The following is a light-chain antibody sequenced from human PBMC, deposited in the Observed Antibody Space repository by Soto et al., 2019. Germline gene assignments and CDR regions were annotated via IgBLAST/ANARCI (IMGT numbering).Light chain of an antibody. CDR3: MQALQTPWT. Sequence: DLVMTQSPLSLPVTPGEPASISCRSSQTLLHRNGYNYLDWYLQKPGHSPQLLIYLGSNRASGVPDRFSGSGSGTDFTLKISRVEAEDVGIYYCMQALQTPWTFGQGTKVEIK. CDR2: LGS. J-gene: IGKJ1*01. V-gene: IGKV2-28*01. CDR1: QTLLHRNGYNY.